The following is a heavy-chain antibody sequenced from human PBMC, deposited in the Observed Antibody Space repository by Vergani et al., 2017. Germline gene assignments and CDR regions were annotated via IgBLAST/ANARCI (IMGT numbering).Heavy chain of an antibody. CDR1: GFTFSSYG. V-gene: IGHV3-33*01. CDR3: ARDQGYSSRWRTRWWFDP. D-gene: IGHD6-13*01. Sequence: QVQLVESGGGVVQPGRSLRLSCAASGFTFSSYGMHWVRQAPGKGLEWVAVIWYDGSNKYYADSVKGRFTISRDNSKNTLYLQMNSLRAEDTAVYYCARDQGYSSRWRTRWWFDPWGQGTLVTVSS. J-gene: IGHJ5*02. CDR2: IWYDGSNK.